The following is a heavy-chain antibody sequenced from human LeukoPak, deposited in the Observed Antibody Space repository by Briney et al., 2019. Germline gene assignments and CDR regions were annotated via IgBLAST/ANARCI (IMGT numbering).Heavy chain of an antibody. CDR2: INTGNGNT. CDR1: GYTFTSYT. CDR3: ARCGYSHAWSCDH. D-gene: IGHD5-18*01. V-gene: IGHV1-3*04. Sequence: ASVKVSCKASGYTFTSYTIHWVRQAPGQRLEWMGWINTGNGNTEYSQKFQGRVTVTTDTSASTAYMELSSLRSEHTAVYYCARCGYSHAWSCDHWGQGTLVTVSS. J-gene: IGHJ5*02.